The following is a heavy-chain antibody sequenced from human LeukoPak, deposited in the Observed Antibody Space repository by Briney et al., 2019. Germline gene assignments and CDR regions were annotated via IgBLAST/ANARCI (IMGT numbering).Heavy chain of an antibody. V-gene: IGHV3-9*01. CDR3: AKAGVEDNYYFDY. Sequence: GRSLRLSCAASGFTFDDYAMHWVRQAPGKGLEWVSGISWNSGSIGYADSVKGRFTISRDNAKNSLYLQMNSLRAEDTALYYRAKAGVEDNYYFDYWGQGTLVTVSS. J-gene: IGHJ4*02. CDR2: ISWNSGSI. D-gene: IGHD3-10*01. CDR1: GFTFDDYA.